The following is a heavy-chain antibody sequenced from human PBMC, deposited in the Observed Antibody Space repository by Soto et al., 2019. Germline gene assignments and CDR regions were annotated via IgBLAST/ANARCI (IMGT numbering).Heavy chain of an antibody. J-gene: IGHJ4*02. CDR3: ARDWPVTTRGYYFDY. CDR1: VFTVSSNY. CDR2: IYSGGST. V-gene: IGHV3-66*01. D-gene: IGHD4-17*01. Sequence: PGGSLRLSCAASVFTVSSNYMSWVRQAPGKGLEWVSVIYSGGSTYYADSVKGRFTISRDNSKNTLYLQMNSLRAEDTAVYYCARDWPVTTRGYYFDYWGQGTLVTVSS.